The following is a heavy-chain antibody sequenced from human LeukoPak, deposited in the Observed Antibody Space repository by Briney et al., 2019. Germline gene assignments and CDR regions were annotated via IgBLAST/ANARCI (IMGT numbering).Heavy chain of an antibody. CDR1: GLTFSHYG. Sequence: GGSLRLSCAASGLTFSHYGMHWVRQAPGKGLEWVAAIWHDGNNKYYADSVKGRFTISRDNSKNTMWLQMNSLRAEDTAVYYCGRYDGYGYPHYWGQGALVTVSS. J-gene: IGHJ4*02. D-gene: IGHD3-22*01. CDR3: GRYDGYGYPHY. V-gene: IGHV3-33*01. CDR2: IWHDGNNK.